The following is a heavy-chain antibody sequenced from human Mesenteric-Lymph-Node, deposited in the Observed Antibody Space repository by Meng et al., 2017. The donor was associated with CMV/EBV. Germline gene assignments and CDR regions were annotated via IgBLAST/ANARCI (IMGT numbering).Heavy chain of an antibody. J-gene: IGHJ1*01. CDR2: ISGSGDST. Sequence: GESLKISCVASGFTFRNYVMSWVRQAPGKGLDWVSGISGSGDSTFYADSVKGRFIISRDNSKNTLYLQMASLRADDTAVYYCAKASVYCTSTRCSKYFQHWGQGSLVTVSS. V-gene: IGHV3-23*01. D-gene: IGHD2-2*01. CDR3: AKASVYCTSTRCSKYFQH. CDR1: GFTFRNYV.